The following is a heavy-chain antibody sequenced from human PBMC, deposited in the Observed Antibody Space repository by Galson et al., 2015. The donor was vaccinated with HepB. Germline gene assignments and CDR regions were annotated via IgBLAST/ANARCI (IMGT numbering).Heavy chain of an antibody. CDR3: ARPLHSISWPYYYFGMDV. J-gene: IGHJ6*02. D-gene: IGHD6-13*01. V-gene: IGHV3-7*03. CDR1: GFNFSSFS. Sequence: SLRLSCAAAGFNFSSFSMTWVRQGPGKGLEWVADINGDGSEKSYVDSVKGRFTISRDNGKKSMDLQMNSLRGEDTAMYYCARPLHSISWPYYYFGMDVWGQGTTVTVSS. CDR2: INGDGSEK.